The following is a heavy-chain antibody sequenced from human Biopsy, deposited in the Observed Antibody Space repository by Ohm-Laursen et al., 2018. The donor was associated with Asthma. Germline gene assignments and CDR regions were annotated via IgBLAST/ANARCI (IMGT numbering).Heavy chain of an antibody. CDR2: ISKDASTQ. J-gene: IGHJ3*02. Sequence: SRRLSCSASGFSFSNFAIHWVRQAPGKGLEWVGVISKDASTQDYADSVKGRFTMARDNSKNTLDLQMNSLREEDTAVYYCVRDGTDDAFDIWGQGTVVSVSS. CDR3: VRDGTDDAFDI. CDR1: GFSFSNFA. D-gene: IGHD1-1*01. V-gene: IGHV3-30*01.